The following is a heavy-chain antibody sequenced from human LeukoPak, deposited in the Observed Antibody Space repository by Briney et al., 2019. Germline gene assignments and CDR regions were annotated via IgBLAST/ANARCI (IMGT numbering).Heavy chain of an antibody. CDR1: GGSISSSPYY. CDR2: IYYSGTT. V-gene: IGHV4-39*07. Sequence: PSETLSLTCTVSGGSISSSPYYWGWIRQPPGKGLEWIGSIYYSGTTHYSPSLESRVTISVDTSKNQFSLKLASVTAADTAIYYCAKGAGGFSYYNWFDPWGQGTLVTVSS. J-gene: IGHJ5*02. D-gene: IGHD5-18*01. CDR3: AKGAGGFSYYNWFDP.